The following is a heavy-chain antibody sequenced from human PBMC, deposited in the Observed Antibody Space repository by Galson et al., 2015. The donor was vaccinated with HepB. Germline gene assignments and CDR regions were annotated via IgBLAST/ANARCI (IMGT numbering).Heavy chain of an antibody. CDR2: ISAYGGNT. V-gene: IGHV1-18*04. CDR3: ARDQDYRFDY. J-gene: IGHJ4*02. D-gene: IGHD4/OR15-4a*01. Sequence: SVKVSCKASGYTFTSNGISWVRQTPRQGLEWLGWISAYGGNTKYAQKYQGRITLTRDTSTSTAYVELRSLRSDDTAVYYCARDQDYRFDYWGEGSRAPSP. CDR1: GYTFTSNG.